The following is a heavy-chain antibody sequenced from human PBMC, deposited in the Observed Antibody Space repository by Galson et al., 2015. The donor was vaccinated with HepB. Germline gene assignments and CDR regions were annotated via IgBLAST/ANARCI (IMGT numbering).Heavy chain of an antibody. D-gene: IGHD3-22*01. V-gene: IGHV1-18*01. CDR2: ISAYNGNT. Sequence: SVKVSCKASGYTFTSYGISWVRQAPGQGLEWMGWISAYNGNTNYAQKLQGRVTMTTDTSTSTAYMELRSLRSDDTAVYYCARDPSPDSSGYYSGFDPRGQGTLVTVSS. J-gene: IGHJ5*02. CDR3: ARDPSPDSSGYYSGFDP. CDR1: GYTFTSYG.